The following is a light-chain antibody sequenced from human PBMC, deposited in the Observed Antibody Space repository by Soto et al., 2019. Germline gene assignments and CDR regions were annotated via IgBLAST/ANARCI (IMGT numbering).Light chain of an antibody. CDR3: SSYKSTSTPYV. V-gene: IGLV2-14*03. Sequence: QSVLTQPASVSGSPGQSITISCTGNSSDIGSYNYVSWHQQHPGKAPKLIIYDVTNRPAGISSRFSASKSGDTASLTISVLQADDEADYFCSSYKSTSTPYVFGTGTKVTVL. CDR1: SSDIGSYNY. CDR2: DVT. J-gene: IGLJ1*01.